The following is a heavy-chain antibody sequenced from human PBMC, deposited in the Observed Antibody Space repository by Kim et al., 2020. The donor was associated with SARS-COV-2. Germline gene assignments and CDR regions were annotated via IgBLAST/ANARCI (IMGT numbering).Heavy chain of an antibody. CDR3: ARQPNLVATSPMDV. D-gene: IGHD5-12*01. CDR2: ISSSSSYI. V-gene: IGHV3-21*01. CDR1: GFTFSSYS. J-gene: IGHJ6*02. Sequence: GGSLRLSCAASGFTFSSYSMNWVRQAPGKGLEWVSSISSSSSYIYYADSVKGRFTISRDNAKNSLYLQMNSLRAEDTAVYYCARQPNLVATSPMDVWGQGTTVTVSS.